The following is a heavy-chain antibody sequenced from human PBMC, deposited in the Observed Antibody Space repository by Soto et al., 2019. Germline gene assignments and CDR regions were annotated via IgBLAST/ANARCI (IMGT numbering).Heavy chain of an antibody. V-gene: IGHV3-33*01. CDR3: AGQYCSGTSCYQVY. D-gene: IGHD2-2*01. Sequence: QVQMVESGGGVVQPGRSLRLSCAASGFTLSNYGMHWVRQAPGKGLEWVEVIWHDGSNKYYADSVKGRFTISRDKSKNALYLQLNSLRDEYTAVYYCAGQYCSGTSCYQVYWGQGTQVTVSS. CDR2: IWHDGSNK. CDR1: GFTLSNYG. J-gene: IGHJ4*02.